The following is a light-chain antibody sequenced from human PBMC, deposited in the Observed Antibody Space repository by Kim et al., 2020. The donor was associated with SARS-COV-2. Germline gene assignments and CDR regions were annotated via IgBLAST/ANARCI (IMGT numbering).Light chain of an antibody. V-gene: IGLV1-40*01. J-gene: IGLJ3*02. CDR1: GSNIGSGYV. CDR2: SND. Sequence: QSVLTQPPSVSGAQGPKVTISCYGTGSNIGSGYVVHWYHQLPGAAPKVVIYSNDKRPSGVPDRFSGSQSGPSASLAITGLHPDDEGYYYCQSYDSNLRGAVFGGGTRLTVL. CDR3: QSYDSNLRGAV.